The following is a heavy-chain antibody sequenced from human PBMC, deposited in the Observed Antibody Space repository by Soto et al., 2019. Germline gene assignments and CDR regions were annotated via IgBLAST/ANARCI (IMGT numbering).Heavy chain of an antibody. Sequence: QVQLQESGPGLVKPSDTLSLTCDVSGYSISSSNWWGWIRQPPGKGLEWIGYIYYSGSTYYNPSLKSRVTMSVDTSKNQFSLKLSSVTAVDTAVYYCARTLTSYGSGSYYNPYFDYWGQGTLVTVSS. J-gene: IGHJ4*02. V-gene: IGHV4-28*01. CDR2: IYYSGST. CDR1: GYSISSSNW. D-gene: IGHD3-10*01. CDR3: ARTLTSYGSGSYYNPYFDY.